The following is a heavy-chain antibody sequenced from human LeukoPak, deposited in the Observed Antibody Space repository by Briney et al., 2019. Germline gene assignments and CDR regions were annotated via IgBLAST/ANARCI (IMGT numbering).Heavy chain of an antibody. D-gene: IGHD3-22*01. J-gene: IGHJ4*02. CDR3: AKRDDSGGNLVDL. CDR2: IYYSGST. CDR1: GGSIRSGSHY. V-gene: IGHV4-39*02. Sequence: SETLSLTCTASGGSIRSGSHYWAWIRQPPGKGLEWIGSIYYSGSTYYNPPLENRVTISIDTSKNHFSLKLSSLSAADTSVYYCAKRDDSGGNLVDLWGQGTLVTVS.